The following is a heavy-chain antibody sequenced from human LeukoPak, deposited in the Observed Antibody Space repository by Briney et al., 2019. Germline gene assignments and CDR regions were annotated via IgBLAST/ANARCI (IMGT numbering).Heavy chain of an antibody. Sequence: PSETLSLTCAVYVGSFSGYYWSWIRQPPGKGREWIGEINHSGSTNYNPSLKSRVTISVDTSKNQFSLKLSSVTAADTAVYYCPGRVRYAAFDYWGQGTLVTVSS. CDR1: VGSFSGYY. CDR3: PGRVRYAAFDY. V-gene: IGHV4-34*01. D-gene: IGHD1-1*01. J-gene: IGHJ4*02. CDR2: INHSGST.